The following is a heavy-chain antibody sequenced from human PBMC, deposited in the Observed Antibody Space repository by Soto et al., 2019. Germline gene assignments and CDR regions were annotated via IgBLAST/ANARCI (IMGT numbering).Heavy chain of an antibody. CDR1: GFTFSSYA. Sequence: EVQLLESGGGLVQPGGSLRLSCAASGFTFSSYAMSWVRQAPGKGLEWVSAISGSGGTTYYADSVKGRFTISRDNSKNTLYLQMNSLRADDTAVYYCAKLMGSGWYFDYWGKGTLVTVSS. V-gene: IGHV3-23*01. CDR2: ISGSGGTT. J-gene: IGHJ4*02. CDR3: AKLMGSGWYFDY. D-gene: IGHD6-19*01.